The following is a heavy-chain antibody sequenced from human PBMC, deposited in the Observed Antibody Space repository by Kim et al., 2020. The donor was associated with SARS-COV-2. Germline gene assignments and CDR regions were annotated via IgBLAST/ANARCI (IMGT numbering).Heavy chain of an antibody. CDR2: IIPIFDKA. V-gene: IGHV1-69*13. CDR1: GGTFSKYV. CDR3: ATVSNNDAYFQY. J-gene: IGHJ1*01. Sequence: SVKVSCKASGGTFSKYVTSWVRQASGQRLEWMGGIIPIFDKANYAEKFQGRVTITADESTSTAYMELSSLRHDDSAVYYCATVSNNDAYFQYWGQGTLVTVSS. D-gene: IGHD1-1*01.